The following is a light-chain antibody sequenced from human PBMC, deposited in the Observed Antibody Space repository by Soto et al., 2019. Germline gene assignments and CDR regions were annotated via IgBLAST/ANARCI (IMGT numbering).Light chain of an antibody. CDR2: AAS. CDR3: QQLRMYPSN. CDR1: QDIAIY. V-gene: IGKV1-9*01. J-gene: IGKJ4*01. Sequence: IQLTQSPSSLSASVGDRVTITCRASQDIAIYLAWYQQKPGEAPKLLIYAASTLYGRVPSRFSGSGSGTDFAVTSTRLRAEDLATYYCQQLRMYPSNFGGGTKVDIK.